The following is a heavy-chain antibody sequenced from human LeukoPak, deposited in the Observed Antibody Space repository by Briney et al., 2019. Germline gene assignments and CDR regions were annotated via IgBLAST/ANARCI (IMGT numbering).Heavy chain of an antibody. V-gene: IGHV4-59*12. CDR2: IYYSGST. CDR3: ARLRYFDWLSRVRNWFDP. D-gene: IGHD3-9*01. CDR1: GGSISSYY. J-gene: IGHJ5*02. Sequence: SETLSLTCTVSGGSISSYYWSWIRQPPGKGLEWIGYIYYSGSTNYNPSLKSRVTISVDTSRKQFSLKLSSVTAADTAVYYCARLRYFDWLSRVRNWFDPWGQGTLVTVSS.